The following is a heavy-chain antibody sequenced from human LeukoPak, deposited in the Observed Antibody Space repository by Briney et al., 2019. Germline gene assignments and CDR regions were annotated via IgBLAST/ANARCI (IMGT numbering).Heavy chain of an antibody. V-gene: IGHV3-23*01. CDR3: AKGRAGVWDYFDY. J-gene: IGHJ4*02. CDR1: GFTFSSYA. Sequence: GVSLRLSCAASGFTFSSYAMSWVRQAPGKGLEWVSAISGSGGSTYYADSVKGRFTISRGNSKNTLYLQMNSLRAEDTAVYYCAKGRAGVWDYFDYWGQGTLVTVSS. CDR2: ISGSGGST. D-gene: IGHD3-16*01.